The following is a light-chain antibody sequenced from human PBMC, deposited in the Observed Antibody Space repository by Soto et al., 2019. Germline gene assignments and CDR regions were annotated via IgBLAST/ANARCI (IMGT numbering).Light chain of an antibody. Sequence: EIVMTQSPATLSVSPGERAPLSCRASQTLSNSFIAWYQQKPGQAPRLLIYDTSNRATGIPARFSGSRSGTDFTLTISSLEPEDFAVYYCQQYGRSGTFGQGTKVDIK. CDR3: QQYGRSGT. CDR1: QTLSNSF. CDR2: DTS. V-gene: IGKV3-20*01. J-gene: IGKJ1*01.